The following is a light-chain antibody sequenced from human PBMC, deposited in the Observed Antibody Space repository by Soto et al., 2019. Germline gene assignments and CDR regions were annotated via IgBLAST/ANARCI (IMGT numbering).Light chain of an antibody. CDR3: QQYGSSPRIT. CDR1: QSITSTY. V-gene: IGKV3-20*01. J-gene: IGKJ3*01. Sequence: EIVLTQSPGTLSLSPGERATLSCRASQSITSTYLAWYQQKPGQAPRLLIYGTTTRATGIPDRFSGSVSGTDFTLTISRLEPEDFAVYYCQQYGSSPRITVGPGTKVDSK. CDR2: GTT.